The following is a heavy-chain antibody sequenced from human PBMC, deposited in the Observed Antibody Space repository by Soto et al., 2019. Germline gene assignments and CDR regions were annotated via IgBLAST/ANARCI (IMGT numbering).Heavy chain of an antibody. CDR1: GFTFSNYW. Sequence: PGGSLRLSCAASGFTFSNYWMSWVRQAPGKGLEWVANMKQDGSEKYYVDSVKGRFTISRDNAKNSLYLQMNSLRADDTAFYYCARAPGFYGDFFDYWGQGTLVTVSS. D-gene: IGHD4-17*01. CDR3: ARAPGFYGDFFDY. V-gene: IGHV3-7*05. J-gene: IGHJ4*02. CDR2: MKQDGSEK.